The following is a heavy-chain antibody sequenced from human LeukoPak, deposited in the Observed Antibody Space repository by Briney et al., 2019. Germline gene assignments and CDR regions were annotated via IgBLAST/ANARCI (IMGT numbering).Heavy chain of an antibody. J-gene: IGHJ4*02. Sequence: GSLRLSCAASGFTFSSFAMSWVRQAPGKGLGWVSAISGSGGSTYYADSVKGRFTISRDNSKNTLYLQMNSLRAEDTAVYYCAKESESIAARSHFDYWGQGTLVTVSS. V-gene: IGHV3-23*01. CDR2: ISGSGGST. D-gene: IGHD6-6*01. CDR1: GFTFSSFA. CDR3: AKESESIAARSHFDY.